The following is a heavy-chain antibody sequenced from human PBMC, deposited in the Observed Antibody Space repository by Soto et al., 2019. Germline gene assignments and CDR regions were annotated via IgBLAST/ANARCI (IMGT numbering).Heavy chain of an antibody. CDR1: GVSFNNNG. Sequence: QVQLVQSGAEVKKPGSSVKVSCKTSGVSFNNNGIGWVRQAPGHGLEWMGGVSPPSRTSNYARKFQGRISITADASTGTVNMELSSLTSEDTAQYYCARVLDYGSGSYSPYGMDVWGQGTTVTVSS. D-gene: IGHD3-10*01. CDR2: VSPPSRTS. V-gene: IGHV1-69*01. CDR3: ARVLDYGSGSYSPYGMDV. J-gene: IGHJ6*02.